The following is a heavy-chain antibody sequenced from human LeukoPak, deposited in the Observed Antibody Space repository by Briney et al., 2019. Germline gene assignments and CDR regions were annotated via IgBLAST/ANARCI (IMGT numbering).Heavy chain of an antibody. J-gene: IGHJ4*02. CDR3: ARHSSSWSDPYYFDY. CDR2: ISGSGGST. D-gene: IGHD6-13*01. CDR1: GFTFSNYA. V-gene: IGHV3-23*01. Sequence: GGSLRLSCGASGFTFSNYAMSWVRQASGKGLEWVSVISGSGGSTYYAGSVKGRFTISRDNSKNTVSLQMNSLRAEDTAVYYCARHSSSWSDPYYFDYWGQGTLVTVSS.